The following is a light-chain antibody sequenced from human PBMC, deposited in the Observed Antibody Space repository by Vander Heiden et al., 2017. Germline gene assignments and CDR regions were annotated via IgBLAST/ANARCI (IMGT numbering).Light chain of an antibody. V-gene: IGKV1-39*01. CDR3: QQSYSTLPT. CDR2: SAS. J-gene: IGKJ1*01. Sequence: EIQMPQSPSSLSASLGDRVTITGSASPSISSYLAWYQQKPGKAPKLLIYSASSLQSGVPSRFSGSGSGTDFTLTISSLQPEDFATYYCQQSYSTLPTFGQGTKVEIK. CDR1: PSISSY.